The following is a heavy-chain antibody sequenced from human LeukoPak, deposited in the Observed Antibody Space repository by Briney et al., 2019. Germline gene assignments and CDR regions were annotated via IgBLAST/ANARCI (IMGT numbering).Heavy chain of an antibody. D-gene: IGHD3-3*01. CDR2: ISGSGGST. CDR1: GFTFSSYA. J-gene: IGHJ5*02. CDR3: AKDGSYYDFWSGSVWFDP. Sequence: GGSLRLSCVASGFTFSSYAMSWVRQAPGKGLEWVSAISGSGGSTYYADSVKGRFTISRDNSKNTLYLQMNSLRAEDTAVYYCAKDGSYYDFWSGSVWFDPWGQGTLVTVSS. V-gene: IGHV3-23*01.